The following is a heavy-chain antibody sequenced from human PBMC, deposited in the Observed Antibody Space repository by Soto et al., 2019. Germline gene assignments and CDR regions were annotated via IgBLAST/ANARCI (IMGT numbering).Heavy chain of an antibody. CDR1: GGSFSGYY. J-gene: IGHJ4*02. CDR2: INHSGST. Sequence: PSENLSLTCAVYGGSFSGYYWSWIRQPPGKGLEWIGEINHSGSTNYNPSLKSRVTISVDTSKNRFSLKLSSVTAADTAVYYCARGGYYDSSGYYRDYWGQGTLVTVS. D-gene: IGHD3-22*01. V-gene: IGHV4-34*01. CDR3: ARGGYYDSSGYYRDY.